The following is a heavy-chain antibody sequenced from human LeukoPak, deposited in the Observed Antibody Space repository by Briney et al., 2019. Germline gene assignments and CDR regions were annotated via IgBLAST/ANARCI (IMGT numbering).Heavy chain of an antibody. D-gene: IGHD2-15*01. J-gene: IGHJ4*02. CDR2: FDPEDGET. V-gene: IGHV1-24*01. CDR3: ATVGYCSGGSCQLPFDY. CDR1: GYTLTELS. Sequence: ASVKVSCKVSGYTLTELSMHWVRQAPGKGLEWMGGFDPEDGETIYAQKFQGRVTMTEDTSIDTAYMELSSLRSEDTAVYYCATVGYCSGGSCQLPFDYWGQGTLVTVSS.